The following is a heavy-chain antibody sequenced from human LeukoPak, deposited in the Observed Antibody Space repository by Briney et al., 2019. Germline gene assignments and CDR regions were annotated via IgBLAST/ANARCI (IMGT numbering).Heavy chain of an antibody. J-gene: IGHJ3*02. D-gene: IGHD2-2*02. CDR2: IKQDGNEK. Sequence: GGSLRLSCAASGFTFSRYWMSWVRQTPGKGLEWVANIKQDGNEKYYVDSVKGRFAISRDNAKNSLYLQMNSLRAEDTAVYYCASQHCSSTTCYTDAFDIWGQGTMVTVS. CDR3: ASQHCSSTTCYTDAFDI. CDR1: GFTFSRYW. V-gene: IGHV3-7*01.